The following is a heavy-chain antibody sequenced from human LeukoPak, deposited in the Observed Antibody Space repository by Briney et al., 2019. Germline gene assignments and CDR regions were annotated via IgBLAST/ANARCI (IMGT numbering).Heavy chain of an antibody. CDR2: IYHSGST. V-gene: IGHV4-38-2*02. D-gene: IGHD3-3*01. CDR1: GYSISSGYY. J-gene: IGHJ3*02. Sequence: SETLSLTCTVSGYSISSGYYWGWIRQPPGKGLEGIGSIYHSGSTYYNPSLKSRVTISVDTSKNQFSLKLSSVTAADTAVYYCASNNDFWSGYFLSGAFDIWGQGTMVTVSS. CDR3: ASNNDFWSGYFLSGAFDI.